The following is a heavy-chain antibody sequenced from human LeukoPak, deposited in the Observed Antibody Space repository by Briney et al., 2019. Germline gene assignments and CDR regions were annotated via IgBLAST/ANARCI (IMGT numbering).Heavy chain of an antibody. CDR3: AKDGVVVVPAAWLDY. D-gene: IGHD2-2*01. CDR1: GFTFSSYG. Sequence: PGRSLRLSCAASGFTFSSYGMHWVRQAPGKGLEWVAVIWYDGSNKYYADSVKGRFTISRDSSKNTLYLQMNSLRADDTAVYYCAKDGVVVVPAAWLDYWGQGTLVTVSS. J-gene: IGHJ4*02. V-gene: IGHV3-33*06. CDR2: IWYDGSNK.